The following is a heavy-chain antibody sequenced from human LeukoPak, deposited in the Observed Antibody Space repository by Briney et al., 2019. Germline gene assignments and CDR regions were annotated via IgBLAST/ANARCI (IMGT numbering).Heavy chain of an antibody. Sequence: PSETLSLTCAVYGGSFSGYYWSWIRQPPGKGLEWIGEINHSGSTNYNPSLKSRVTISVGTSKNQFSLKLSSVTAADTAVYYCARGPSPGIAAAGTPLGYWGQGTLVTVSS. CDR2: INHSGST. V-gene: IGHV4-34*01. D-gene: IGHD6-13*01. CDR3: ARGPSPGIAAAGTPLGY. J-gene: IGHJ4*02. CDR1: GGSFSGYY.